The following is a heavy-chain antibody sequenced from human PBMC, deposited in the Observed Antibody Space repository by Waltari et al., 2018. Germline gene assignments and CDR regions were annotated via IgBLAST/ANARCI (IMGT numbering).Heavy chain of an antibody. CDR3: ASRSIVLLPNGDVFDI. J-gene: IGHJ3*02. Sequence: QVQLQESGPGLVKPSQTLSLTCTVSGGSISSGDYCWTWIRQHPGKGLDWIGYIRYGVSTFYNPSLKGRVAMSVDTSKNQLSLKLSSVTAADTAVYYCASRSIVLLPNGDVFDIWGRGTMVTVSS. D-gene: IGHD3-10*01. V-gene: IGHV4-31*03. CDR2: IRYGVST. CDR1: GGSISSGDYC.